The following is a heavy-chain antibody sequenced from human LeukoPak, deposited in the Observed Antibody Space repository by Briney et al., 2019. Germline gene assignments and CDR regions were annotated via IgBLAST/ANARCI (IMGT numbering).Heavy chain of an antibody. Sequence: GGSLRLSCAASGFTFSGYWMSWVRQAPGKGLEWVSVIYSGGSTYYADSVKGRFTISRDNSKNTLYLQMNSLRAEDTAVYYCARDSVGRSGSYYFGGQGTLVTVSS. CDR3: ARDSVGRSGSYYF. CDR1: GFTFSGYW. D-gene: IGHD1-26*01. V-gene: IGHV3-66*01. J-gene: IGHJ4*02. CDR2: IYSGGST.